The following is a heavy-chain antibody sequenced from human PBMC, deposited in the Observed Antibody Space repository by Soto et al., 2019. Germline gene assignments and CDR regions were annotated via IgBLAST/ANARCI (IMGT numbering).Heavy chain of an antibody. CDR1: GFTFSSYS. V-gene: IGHV3-21*01. J-gene: IGHJ5*02. CDR3: ARDYGDYGTNWFDP. Sequence: EVQLVESGGGLVKPGGSLRLSCAASGFTFSSYSMNWVRQAPGKGLEWVSSISSSSRHIYYADSVKGRFTISRDNAKNYLYLQMNSLRAEDTAVYYCARDYGDYGTNWFDPWGQGTLVTVSS. D-gene: IGHD4-17*01. CDR2: ISSSSRHI.